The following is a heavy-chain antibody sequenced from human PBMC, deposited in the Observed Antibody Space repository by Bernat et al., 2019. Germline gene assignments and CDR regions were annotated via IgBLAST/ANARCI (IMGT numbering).Heavy chain of an antibody. Sequence: VQLQESGPGLVKPSETLSLTCTVSGDSVTTSNYYWSWIRQPPGKGLEWIAYIYYSGSTNYNPSLKSRATISLDTTKNQFSLKLNAVTAADTAVYLWARTGYCSGGSCYSGWFDPWGQGTLVTVSS. CDR1: GDSVTTSNYY. V-gene: IGHV4-61*01. J-gene: IGHJ5*02. CDR3: ARTGYCSGGSCYSGWFDP. D-gene: IGHD2-15*01. CDR2: IYYSGST.